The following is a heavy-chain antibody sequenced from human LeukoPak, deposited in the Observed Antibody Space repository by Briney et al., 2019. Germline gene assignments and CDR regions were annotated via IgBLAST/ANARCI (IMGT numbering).Heavy chain of an antibody. CDR3: AKESGSTGYFDH. J-gene: IGHJ4*02. CDR1: GLTFSNAW. Sequence: GGSLRLSCAASGLTFSNAWMSWVRQVPGKGLEWVSAFGGSGGGTYYADSVKGRFTISRDNSKNTLYLQMNSLRAEDTAVYYCAKESGSTGYFDHWGQGTLVTVSS. CDR2: FGGSGGGT. D-gene: IGHD3-22*01. V-gene: IGHV3-23*01.